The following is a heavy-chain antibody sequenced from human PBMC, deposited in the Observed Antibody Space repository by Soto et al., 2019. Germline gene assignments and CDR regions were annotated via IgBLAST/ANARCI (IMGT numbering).Heavy chain of an antibody. CDR3: ARDRGVGNWSDP. V-gene: IGHV4-31*03. CDR2: IYFSGTT. J-gene: IGHJ5*02. Sequence: QVQLQESGPGLVKPSQTLSLTCTVSGGSISSGGYYWSWIRQYPGKGLDWIGYIYFSGTTYYNPSLKSRVTISLDTSKNQFSLKLSSVTAADTAVYYCARDRGVGNWSDPWGQGTLVTVSS. CDR1: GGSISSGGYY. D-gene: IGHD1-26*01.